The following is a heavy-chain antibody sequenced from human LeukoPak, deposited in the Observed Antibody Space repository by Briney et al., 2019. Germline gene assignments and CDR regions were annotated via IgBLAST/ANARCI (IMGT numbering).Heavy chain of an antibody. D-gene: IGHD6-13*01. CDR3: ARGRPTTSIAAAGVNWFDP. CDR2: IIPIFGTA. J-gene: IGHJ5*02. Sequence: SVKVSCKASGGTFSSYAISWVRQAPGQGLEWMGGIIPIFGTANYAQKFQGRVTITADKSTSTAYMELSSLRSEDTAVYYCARGRPTTSIAAAGVNWFDPWGRGTLVTVSS. V-gene: IGHV1-69*06. CDR1: GGTFSSYA.